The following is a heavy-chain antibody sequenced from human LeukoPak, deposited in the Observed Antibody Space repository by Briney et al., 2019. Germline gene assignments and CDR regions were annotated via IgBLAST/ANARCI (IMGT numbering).Heavy chain of an antibody. V-gene: IGHV3-48*03. D-gene: IGHD3-22*01. J-gene: IGHJ4*02. CDR1: GFTFSSYE. Sequence: GGSLRLSCAASGFTFSSYEMNWVRQAPGKGLEWLSYISSSGSTIYYADSVKVRFTISRDNAKSSLYLQMNSLRAEDTAVYYCARVTRQYYDSSGYYPHSDYWGQGTLVTVSS. CDR2: ISSSGSTI. CDR3: ARVTRQYYDSSGYYPHSDY.